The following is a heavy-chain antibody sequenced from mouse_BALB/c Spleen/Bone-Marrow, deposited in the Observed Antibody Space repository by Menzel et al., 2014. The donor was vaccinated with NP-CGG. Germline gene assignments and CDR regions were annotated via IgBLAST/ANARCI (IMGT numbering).Heavy chain of an antibody. D-gene: IGHD2-1*01. J-gene: IGHJ1*01. V-gene: IGHV1-26*01. CDR1: GYSFTGYY. Sequence: EVQLQQSGPDLVEPGASVKISCKASGYSFTGYYMHWVKQSHGKSLEWIGRVNPNNGGTSYNQKFKGKAILTVDKSSSTAYMELRSLTSEDSAVYYCARGYGNYWYFDVWGAGTTVTVSS. CDR2: VNPNNGGT. CDR3: ARGYGNYWYFDV.